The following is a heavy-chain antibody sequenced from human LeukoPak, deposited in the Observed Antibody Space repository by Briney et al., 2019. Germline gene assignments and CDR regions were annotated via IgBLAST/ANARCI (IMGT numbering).Heavy chain of an antibody. Sequence: GRSLRLSCAASGFTFSSYGMDWVRQAPGKGLEWVAAIWYDGSNKHYADSVKGRFTISRDNSKNTLYLQMNSLRAEDTAVYYCAREYYYDSSLAFDIWGQGTVVTVSS. CDR1: GFTFSSYG. D-gene: IGHD3-22*01. J-gene: IGHJ3*02. CDR3: AREYYYDSSLAFDI. V-gene: IGHV3-33*01. CDR2: IWYDGSNK.